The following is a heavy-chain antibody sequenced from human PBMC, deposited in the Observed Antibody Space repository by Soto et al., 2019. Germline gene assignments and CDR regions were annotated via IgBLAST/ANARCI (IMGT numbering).Heavy chain of an antibody. CDR3: ASHLGATRGPFDF. V-gene: IGHV4-4*02. D-gene: IGHD1-26*01. CDR1: GASISSAHW. J-gene: IGHJ4*02. Sequence: TSETLSLTCAVSGASISSAHWWNLVRQPPGKGLEWIGEIYHSESTNYNPSLQSRVTVSIDKSKNQFSLSLSSVTAADTAIYYCASHLGATRGPFDFWGQGILVTVSS. CDR2: IYHSEST.